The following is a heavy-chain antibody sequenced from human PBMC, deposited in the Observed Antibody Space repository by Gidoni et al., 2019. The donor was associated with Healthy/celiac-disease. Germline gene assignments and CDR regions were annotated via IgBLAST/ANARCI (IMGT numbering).Heavy chain of an antibody. CDR3: ARLPSYYYDSSGSFDY. V-gene: IGHV1-2*02. J-gene: IGHJ4*02. CDR1: GFTFTSYY. Sequence: QVQLVQSGAEVKKPGASVNVSCKASGFTFTSYYMHWVRQAPGQGLEWMGWINPNSGGTNYAQKLKGRVTMTRDTAISTAYMELSRLRSDDTAVYYCARLPSYYYDSSGSFDYWGQGTLVTVSS. D-gene: IGHD3-22*01. CDR2: INPNSGGT.